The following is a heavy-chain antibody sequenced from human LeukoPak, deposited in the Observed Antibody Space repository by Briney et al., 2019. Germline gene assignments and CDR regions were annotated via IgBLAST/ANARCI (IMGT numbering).Heavy chain of an antibody. CDR2: IYYSGST. D-gene: IGHD3-22*01. CDR3: ARQGKANYYDSSGYYHFDY. J-gene: IGHJ4*02. Sequence: PSETLSLTCTVSGGSISSYYWSWIRQPPGKGLEWIGYIYYSGSTNYNPSPKSRVTISVDTSKNQFSLKLSSVTAADTAVYYCARQGKANYYDSSGYYHFDYWGQGTLVTVSS. CDR1: GGSISSYY. V-gene: IGHV4-59*08.